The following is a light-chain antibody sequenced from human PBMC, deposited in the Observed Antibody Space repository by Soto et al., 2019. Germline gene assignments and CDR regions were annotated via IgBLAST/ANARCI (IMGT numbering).Light chain of an antibody. CDR2: DAS. CDR3: QQYSSYRT. CDR1: QSISSW. J-gene: IGKJ1*01. Sequence: VDRVTSTFRASQSISSWLAWYQQKPGKAPKLLIYDASNLETGVPSRFSGSGSGTEFTLTISSLQPDDFATYYCQQYSSYRTFGQGTKVDIK. V-gene: IGKV1-5*01.